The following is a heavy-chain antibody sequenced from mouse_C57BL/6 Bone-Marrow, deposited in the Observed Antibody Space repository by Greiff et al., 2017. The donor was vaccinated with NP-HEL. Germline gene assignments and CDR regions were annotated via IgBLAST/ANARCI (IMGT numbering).Heavy chain of an antibody. CDR2: IDPSDSET. V-gene: IGHV1-52*01. CDR3: ASHYGNYVVWNFDV. J-gene: IGHJ1*03. D-gene: IGHD2-1*01. Sequence: QVQLKQPGAELVRPGSSVKLSCKASGYTFTSYWMHWVKQRPIQGLEWIGNIDPSDSETHYNQKFKDKATLTVDKSSSTAYMQLSSLTSEDSAVYYCASHYGNYVVWNFDVWGTGTTVTVSS. CDR1: GYTFTSYW.